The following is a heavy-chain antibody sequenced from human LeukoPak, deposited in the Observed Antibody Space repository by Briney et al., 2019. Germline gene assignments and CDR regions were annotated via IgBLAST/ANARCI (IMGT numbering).Heavy chain of an antibody. CDR1: GNTFTNNG. J-gene: IGHJ2*01. CDR3: ARSGEMATAHWFFDL. Sequence: ASVKVSCKASGNTFTNNGISWVRQAPGQGLEWMGWISGYNGNTNYAQKFQGRVTMTTDTSTSTAYMELRSLRSDDTAVYYCARSGEMATAHWFFDLWGRGTLVTVSS. D-gene: IGHD5-24*01. CDR2: ISGYNGNT. V-gene: IGHV1-18*01.